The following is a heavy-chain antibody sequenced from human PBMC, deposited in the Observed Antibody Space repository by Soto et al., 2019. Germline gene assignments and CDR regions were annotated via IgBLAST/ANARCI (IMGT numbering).Heavy chain of an antibody. CDR3: ARVGHITNYGMAV. D-gene: IGHD1-26*01. Sequence: QVQLVQPGAEVKKPGSSVKVSCEASGGTFSSYPINWVRQAPGQGLEWMGGIIPFFGTSNYAQKFQGRVTITADDSTSTAYMELRSLRSEDTAVYYCARVGHITNYGMAVWGQGTPVTVSS. J-gene: IGHJ6*02. V-gene: IGHV1-69*01. CDR2: IIPFFGTS. CDR1: GGTFSSYP.